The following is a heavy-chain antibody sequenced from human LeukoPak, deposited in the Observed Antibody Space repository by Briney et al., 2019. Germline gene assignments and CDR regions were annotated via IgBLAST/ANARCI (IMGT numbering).Heavy chain of an antibody. Sequence: SETLSLTCVVYGGSFSGHYWSWIRQSPGRGLEWIGEINQSRGTNYNPSLKSRVTMSVDTSKNQFSLKLSSVTAADTAVYYCARRSTWDLDAFDIWGQGTMVTVSS. V-gene: IGHV4-34*01. CDR1: GGSFSGHY. CDR2: INQSRGT. CDR3: ARRSTWDLDAFDI. J-gene: IGHJ3*02. D-gene: IGHD1-26*01.